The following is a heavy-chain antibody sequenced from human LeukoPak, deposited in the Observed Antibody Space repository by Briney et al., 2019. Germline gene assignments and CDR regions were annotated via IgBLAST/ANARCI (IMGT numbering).Heavy chain of an antibody. V-gene: IGHV1-18*01. D-gene: IGHD6-19*01. CDR3: ARIRVAGSRSLDDH. Sequence: KLQGRVTMTTDTSTSTAYMELRSLRSDDTAVYYCARIRVAGSRSLDDHWGQGTLVTVSS. J-gene: IGHJ5*02.